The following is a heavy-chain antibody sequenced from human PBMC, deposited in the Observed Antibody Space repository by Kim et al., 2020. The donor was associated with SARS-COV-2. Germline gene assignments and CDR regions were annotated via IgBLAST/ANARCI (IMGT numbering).Heavy chain of an antibody. CDR3: AGSDYSKGGVVYYAMDA. Sequence: SVKVSCKASGSTFNSYFITWVRQAPGQGLEWMGGITPMFGRAHYAQKFQGRVTITADESTSTADMELSSLRSEDTAVYYCAGSDYSKGGVVYYAMDAWGQGTTVTVSS. J-gene: IGHJ6*02. D-gene: IGHD4-4*01. V-gene: IGHV1-69*13. CDR2: ITPMFGRA. CDR1: GSTFNSYF.